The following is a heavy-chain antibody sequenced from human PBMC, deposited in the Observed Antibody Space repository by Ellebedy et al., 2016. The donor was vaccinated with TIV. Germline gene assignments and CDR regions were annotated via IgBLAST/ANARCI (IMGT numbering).Heavy chain of an antibody. Sequence: AASVKVSCKASEYIFTGYYIHWVRQVSGQGLEWMGIINPRGGNTNYAQKFQGRVTMNRDTSTSTVYMDLSSLRSEDTAVYYCARAGRHFGSGTSHSDYYYYGMDVWGQGTTVTVSS. CDR3: ARAGRHFGSGTSHSDYYYYGMDV. J-gene: IGHJ6*02. D-gene: IGHD3-10*01. CDR1: EYIFTGYY. CDR2: INPRGGNT. V-gene: IGHV1-46*01.